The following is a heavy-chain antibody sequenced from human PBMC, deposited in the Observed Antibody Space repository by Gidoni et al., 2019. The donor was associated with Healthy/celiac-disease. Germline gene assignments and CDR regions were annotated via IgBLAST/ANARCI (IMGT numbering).Heavy chain of an antibody. Sequence: QVQLVESGGGVVQPGRSLRLSCAASGFTFSSYAMHWVRQAPGKGLEWVAVISYDGSNKYYADSVKGRFTISRDNSKNTLYLQMNSLRAEDTAVYYCARASQWLPSPYYFDYWGQGTLVTVSS. J-gene: IGHJ4*02. D-gene: IGHD3-22*01. V-gene: IGHV3-30-3*01. CDR3: ARASQWLPSPYYFDY. CDR1: GFTFSSYA. CDR2: ISYDGSNK.